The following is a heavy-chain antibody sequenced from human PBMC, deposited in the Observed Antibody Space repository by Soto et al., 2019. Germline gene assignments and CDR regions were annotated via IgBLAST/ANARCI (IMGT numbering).Heavy chain of an antibody. Sequence: GGSLRLSCAASGFNVGAFAVNWVRQAPGKRLEWVSGISVSDAFIYYADSVRGRFSISRDASENILYLQMNSLRVDDTALYYCTRETVAGITGLDYWGPGTLVTVS. CDR2: ISVSDAFI. V-gene: IGHV3-23*01. J-gene: IGHJ4*02. D-gene: IGHD1-20*01. CDR3: TRETVAGITGLDY. CDR1: GFNVGAFA.